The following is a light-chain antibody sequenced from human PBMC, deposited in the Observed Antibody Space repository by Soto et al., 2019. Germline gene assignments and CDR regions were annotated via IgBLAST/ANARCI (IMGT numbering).Light chain of an antibody. CDR2: GAS. V-gene: IGKV3-15*01. Sequence: EIVMTQSPATLSVSPGARAPLSCRASQSVSSNLAWYQQKPGQAPRLLIYGASTRATGIPARFSGSGSGTEFTLTISSLEPEDFAVYYCQQYGSSPETFGQGTKVDIK. J-gene: IGKJ1*01. CDR1: QSVSSN. CDR3: QQYGSSPET.